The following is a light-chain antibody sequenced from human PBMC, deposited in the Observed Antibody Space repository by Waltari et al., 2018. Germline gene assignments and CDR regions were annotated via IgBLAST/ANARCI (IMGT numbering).Light chain of an antibody. J-gene: IGLJ1*01. CDR3: CSYVSNTYV. CDR2: EGT. CDR1: TSDVWTYNL. Sequence: QSALTQPASVSGSPGQSITISCTGTTSDVWTYNLVSWYQQHQGKAPKLIIFEGTKRPSGVSNRFFASKSGNTASLTISGLQADDEADYHCCSYVSNTYVFGTGTKVTVL. V-gene: IGLV2-23*01.